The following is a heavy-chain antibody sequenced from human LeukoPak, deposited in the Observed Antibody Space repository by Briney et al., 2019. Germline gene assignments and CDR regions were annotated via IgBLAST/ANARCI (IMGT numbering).Heavy chain of an antibody. V-gene: IGHV3-30*02. D-gene: IGHD2-2*02. CDR3: AKDRTKIYCSSTSCYTGELDY. CDR1: GFTLSNYG. Sequence: GGSLRLSCAASGFTLSNYGMHWVRQAPGKGLEWVAFIRFDGGNKYYAESVKGRFTISRDNSKNTLYLQMNSLRAEDTAVYYCAKDRTKIYCSSTSCYTGELDYWGQGTLVTVSS. J-gene: IGHJ4*02. CDR2: IRFDGGNK.